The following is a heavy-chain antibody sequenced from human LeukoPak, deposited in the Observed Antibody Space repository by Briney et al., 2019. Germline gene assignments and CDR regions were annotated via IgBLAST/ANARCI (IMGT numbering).Heavy chain of an antibody. CDR1: GFSFNDYA. V-gene: IGHV3-33*08. J-gene: IGHJ4*02. Sequence: GRSLRLSCAASGFSFNDYAMHWVRQAPGKGLDWVATIFFGGTKTNYADSVKGRFTISRDNSKNTLDLQMSSLRAEDTAVYYCARARFMDICMIRCFDYWGQGTLVTVPS. CDR3: ARARFMDICMIRCFDY. CDR2: IFFGGTKT. D-gene: IGHD3-16*01.